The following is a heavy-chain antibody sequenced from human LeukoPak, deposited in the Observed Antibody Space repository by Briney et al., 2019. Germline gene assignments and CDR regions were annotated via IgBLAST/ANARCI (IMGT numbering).Heavy chain of an antibody. Sequence: GESLKISCKGSGYSFTSYWIGWVRQMPGKGLGWMGIIYPGDSDTRYSPSFQGQVTISADKSISTAYLQWSSLKASDTAMYYCASGRYYDILTGPQTKYYFDYWGQGTLVTVSS. V-gene: IGHV5-51*01. J-gene: IGHJ4*02. CDR2: IYPGDSDT. D-gene: IGHD3-9*01. CDR1: GYSFTSYW. CDR3: ASGRYYDILTGPQTKYYFDY.